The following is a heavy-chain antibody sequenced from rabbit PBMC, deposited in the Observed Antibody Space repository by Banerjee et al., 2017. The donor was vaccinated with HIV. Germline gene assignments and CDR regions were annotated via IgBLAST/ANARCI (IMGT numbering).Heavy chain of an antibody. CDR3: ARIWDSGWTYFNL. J-gene: IGHJ4*01. D-gene: IGHD4-1*01. V-gene: IGHV1S40*01. CDR1: GFSLSNYW. CDR2: IYNGDGST. Sequence: QSLEESGGGLVQPEGSLTLTCTASGFSLSNYWMSWVRQAPGKGLEWIGYIYNGDGSTYYANWAKGRFTISKTSSTTVTLQMTSLTAADTATYFCARIWDSGWTYFNLWGPGTLVTVS.